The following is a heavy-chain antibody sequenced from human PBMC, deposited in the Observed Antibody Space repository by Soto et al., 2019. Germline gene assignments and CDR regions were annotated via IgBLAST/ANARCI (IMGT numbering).Heavy chain of an antibody. CDR1: GFTFSSYG. CDR2: IWYDGSNK. V-gene: IGHV3-33*01. Sequence: GGSLRLSCAASGFTFSSYGMHWVRQAPGKGLEWVAVIWYDGSNKYYADSVKGRFTISRDNSKNTLYLQMNSLRAEDTAVYYCARDLYYDFWSGLPTGPWGQGTLVTVSS. CDR3: ARDLYYDFWSGLPTGP. D-gene: IGHD3-3*01. J-gene: IGHJ5*02.